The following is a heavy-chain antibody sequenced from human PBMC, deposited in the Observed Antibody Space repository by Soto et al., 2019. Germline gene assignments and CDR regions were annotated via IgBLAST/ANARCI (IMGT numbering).Heavy chain of an antibody. V-gene: IGHV1-69*13. CDR2: IIPIFGTA. CDR3: AGPGIPAAGWAYFDY. CDR1: GGTFSSYA. D-gene: IGHD6-13*01. Sequence: VASVKVSCKASGGTFSSYAISWVRQAPGQGLEWMGGIIPIFGTANYAQKFQGRVTITADESTSTAYMELSSLRSEDTAVYYCAGPGIPAAGWAYFDYWAREPWSPSPQ. J-gene: IGHJ4*02.